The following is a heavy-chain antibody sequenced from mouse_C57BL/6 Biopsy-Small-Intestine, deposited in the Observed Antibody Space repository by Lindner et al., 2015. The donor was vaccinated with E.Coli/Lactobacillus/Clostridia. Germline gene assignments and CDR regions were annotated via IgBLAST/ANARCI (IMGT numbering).Heavy chain of an antibody. CDR1: GYALSTSW. V-gene: IGHV1-82*01. CDR2: IYPGDGDT. Sequence: VQLQESGPELVKPGASVKISCKASGYALSTSWMNWVRQRPGKGLEWIGRIYPGDGDTNYNGKFRGKATLTADKSSNTAYMQLTSLTSEDSAVYFCARREAYYSDYYALDYWGQGTSVTVSS. D-gene: IGHD2-12*01. J-gene: IGHJ4*01. CDR3: ARREAYYSDYYALDY.